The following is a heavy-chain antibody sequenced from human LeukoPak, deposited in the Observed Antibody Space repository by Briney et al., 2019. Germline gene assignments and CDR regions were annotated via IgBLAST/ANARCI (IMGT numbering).Heavy chain of an antibody. CDR2: ISGSGGST. CDR3: AKAPAPAYDSSGYYYSRFDY. V-gene: IGHV3-23*01. J-gene: IGHJ4*02. CDR1: GFTFSSYA. Sequence: GGSLRLSWAASGFTFSSYAMSWVRQAPGKGLEWVSAISGSGGSTYYADSVKGRFTISRDNSKNTLYLQMNSLRAEDTAVYYCAKAPAPAYDSSGYYYSRFDYWGQGTLVTVSS. D-gene: IGHD3-22*01.